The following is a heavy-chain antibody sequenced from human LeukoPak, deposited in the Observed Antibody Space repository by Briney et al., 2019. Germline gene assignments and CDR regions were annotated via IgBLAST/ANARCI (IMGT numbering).Heavy chain of an antibody. D-gene: IGHD3-3*01. CDR2: ISGSGGST. V-gene: IGHV3-23*01. CDR1: GFTFSSYG. CDR3: AKGVVGDFWGLGQY. J-gene: IGHJ4*02. Sequence: TGGSLRLSCAASGFTFSSYGMSWVRQAPGKGLEWVSAISGSGGSTYYADSVKGRFTISRDNSKNTLYLQMNSLRAEDTAVYYCAKGVVGDFWGLGQYWGQGTLVTVSS.